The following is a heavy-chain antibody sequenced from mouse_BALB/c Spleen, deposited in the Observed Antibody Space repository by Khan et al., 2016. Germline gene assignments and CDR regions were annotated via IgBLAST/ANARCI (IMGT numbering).Heavy chain of an antibody. J-gene: IGHJ3*01. Sequence: VQLKESGAELVKPGASAKLSCTASGFNIKDTYMHWVKQRPEQGLEWIGRIDPANGNTKYDPRFQGKATITADTSSNTAYLQLSSLTSEDTAVYYCARGRTAFAYWGQGTLVTVSA. V-gene: IGHV14-3*02. CDR1: GFNIKDTY. CDR2: IDPANGNT. D-gene: IGHD4-1*01. CDR3: ARGRTAFAY.